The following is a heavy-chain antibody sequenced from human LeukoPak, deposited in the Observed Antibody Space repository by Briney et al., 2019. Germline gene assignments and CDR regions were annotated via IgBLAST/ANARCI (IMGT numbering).Heavy chain of an antibody. CDR2: IYPSGST. Sequence: ASETLSLTCTVSGGSISSYYWSWIRQPAGKGLEWIGRIYPSGSTNYNPSLKSRVTMSIDTSKNQFSLELSSVTAADTAVYYCARDRSLPVTGDSNFDYWGQGTLVTVSS. CDR1: GGSISSYY. D-gene: IGHD6-19*01. V-gene: IGHV4-4*07. J-gene: IGHJ4*02. CDR3: ARDRSLPVTGDSNFDY.